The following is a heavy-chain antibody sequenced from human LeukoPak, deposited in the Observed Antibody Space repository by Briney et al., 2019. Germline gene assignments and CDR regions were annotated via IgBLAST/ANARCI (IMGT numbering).Heavy chain of an antibody. D-gene: IGHD6-19*01. J-gene: IGHJ4*02. CDR1: GGTFSSYA. CDR3: VKDRYSSGWGYFDY. CDR2: IIPIFGTA. V-gene: IGHV1-69*01. Sequence: GSSVKVSCKASGGTFSSYAISWVRQAPGQGLEWMGGIIPIFGTANYAQKFQGRVTITADESTSTAYMELSSLRAEDTALYYCVKDRYSSGWGYFDYWGQGTLVTVSS.